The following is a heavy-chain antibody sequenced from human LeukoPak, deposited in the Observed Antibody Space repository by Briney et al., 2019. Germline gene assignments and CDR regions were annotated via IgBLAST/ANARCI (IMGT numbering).Heavy chain of an antibody. J-gene: IGHJ6*02. V-gene: IGHV3-48*04. CDR2: ISSISGTI. CDR1: GFTFSSYN. CDR3: SRGDYAMDV. Sequence: GGSLRLSCAASGFTFSSYNMNWVRQAPGKGLECVSYISSISGTIYYADSVKGRFTISRDNAKNSLYLQMNSLRAEDTAVYFCSRGDYAMDVWGQGTTVTVSS.